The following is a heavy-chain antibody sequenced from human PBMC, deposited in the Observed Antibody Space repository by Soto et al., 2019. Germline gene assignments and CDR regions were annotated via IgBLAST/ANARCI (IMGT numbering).Heavy chain of an antibody. D-gene: IGHD6-6*01. J-gene: IGHJ6*02. Sequence: KVSCKASGFTFTSSAVQWVRQARGQRLEWIGWIVVGSGNTNYAQKFQERVTITRDMSTSTAYMELSSLRSEDTAVYYCAASEYSSSPHPYYYGMDVWGQGTTVTVSS. CDR1: GFTFTSSA. V-gene: IGHV1-58*01. CDR3: AASEYSSSPHPYYYGMDV. CDR2: IVVGSGNT.